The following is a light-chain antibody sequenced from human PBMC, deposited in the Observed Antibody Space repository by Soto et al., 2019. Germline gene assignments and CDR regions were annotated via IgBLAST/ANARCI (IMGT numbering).Light chain of an antibody. V-gene: IGKV3-15*01. CDR3: LQYSTWPPLYT. Sequence: EIVMTQSPAALSVSLGERVSLTCRASQAVSSYLAWYQQKPGQAPRLLISDASTRATDIPDRFSGSGSGTDFPLSISSLQSSDLAVYYCLQYSTWPPLYTFGQGNKLEIK. J-gene: IGKJ2*01. CDR2: DAS. CDR1: QAVSSY.